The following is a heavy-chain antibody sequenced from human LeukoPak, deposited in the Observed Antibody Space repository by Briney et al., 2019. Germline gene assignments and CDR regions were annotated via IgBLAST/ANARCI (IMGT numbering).Heavy chain of an antibody. CDR3: ARGIADPYSFDS. D-gene: IGHD6-13*01. CDR1: GGSINFYY. CDR2: IYSTGST. J-gene: IGHJ4*02. V-gene: IGHV4-4*07. Sequence: SETLSLTRTVSGGSINFYYWSWIRQPAGKGLEWIGRIYSTGSTNYSPSLKSRVTMSVDKSKNQFSLNLSSVPAADAAVYYCARGIADPYSFDSWGQGTLVTVSS.